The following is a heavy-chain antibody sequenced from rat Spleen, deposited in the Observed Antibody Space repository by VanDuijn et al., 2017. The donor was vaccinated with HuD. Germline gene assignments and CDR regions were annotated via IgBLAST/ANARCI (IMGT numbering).Heavy chain of an antibody. Sequence: EVQLVESGGGLVQPGRSLKLSCVASGFTFNNYWMTWIRQAPGKGLEWVASITNTGGSIYYPDSVKGRFTISRDPAQNTLYLQMGILRSEDTATYFCTTYSDYATSPFAYWGRGALGTVSS. D-gene: IGHD1-6*01. CDR2: ITNTGGSI. CDR3: TTYSDYATSPFAY. V-gene: IGHV5-31*01. CDR1: GFTFNNYW. J-gene: IGHJ3*01.